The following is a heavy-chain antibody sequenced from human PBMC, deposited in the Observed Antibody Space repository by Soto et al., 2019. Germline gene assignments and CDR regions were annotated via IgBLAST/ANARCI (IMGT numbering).Heavy chain of an antibody. CDR1: GFTFTSSA. CDR3: ARSMVRGVKYYGMDV. D-gene: IGHD3-10*01. CDR2: IVVGSGNT. J-gene: IGHJ6*02. Sequence: GASVKVSCKASGFTFTSSAVQWVRQARGQRLEWIGWIVVGSGNTNYAQKFQERVTITRDMSTSTAYLQWSSLKASDTAMYHCARSMVRGVKYYGMDVWGQGTTVTVS. V-gene: IGHV1-58*01.